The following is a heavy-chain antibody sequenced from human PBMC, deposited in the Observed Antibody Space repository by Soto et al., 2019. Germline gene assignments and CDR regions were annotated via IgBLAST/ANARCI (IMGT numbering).Heavy chain of an antibody. CDR1: GFTVSVNY. CDR2: IYSGDTT. D-gene: IGHD4-17*01. V-gene: IGHV3-66*01. CDR3: ARNFGDYLNYYYYYMDV. J-gene: IGHJ6*03. Sequence: GGSLRLSCAASGFTVSVNYMSWVRQAPGKGLEWVSVIYSGDTTYYADSVKGRFTISRDNSKNTLYLQMNSLRAEDTAVYYCARNFGDYLNYYYYYMDVWGKGTTVTVSS.